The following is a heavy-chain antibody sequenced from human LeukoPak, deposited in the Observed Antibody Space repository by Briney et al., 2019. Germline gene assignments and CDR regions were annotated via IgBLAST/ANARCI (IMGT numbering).Heavy chain of an antibody. J-gene: IGHJ4*02. CDR1: GFTFSSYA. D-gene: IGHD3-22*01. CDR3: ARDYYDSSGYYAGSPY. V-gene: IGHV3-30-3*01. Sequence: PAGSLRVSCAASGFTFSSYAMHWVRQAPGKGMEWVAVISYDGSNKYYADSVKGRFTISRDNSKNTLYLQMKSLRAEDTAVYYCARDYYDSSGYYAGSPYWGQGTLVTVSS. CDR2: ISYDGSNK.